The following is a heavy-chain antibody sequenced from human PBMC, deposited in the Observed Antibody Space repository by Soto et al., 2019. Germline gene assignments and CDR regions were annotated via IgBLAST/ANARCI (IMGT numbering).Heavy chain of an antibody. V-gene: IGHV4-59*01. CDR3: AREILWGANNWFDP. D-gene: IGHD2-21*01. CDR1: GGSISSYY. Sequence: SETLSLTCTVSGGSISSYYWSWIRQPPGKGLEWIGYIYYSGSTNYNPSLKSRVTISVDTSKNQFSLKLSSVTAADTAVYYCAREILWGANNWFDPWGQGTLVTVSS. J-gene: IGHJ5*02. CDR2: IYYSGST.